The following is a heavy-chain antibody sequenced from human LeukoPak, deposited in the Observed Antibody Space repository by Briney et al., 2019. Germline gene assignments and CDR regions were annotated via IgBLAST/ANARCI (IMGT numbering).Heavy chain of an antibody. CDR3: VEMGYFSTWSTTFDY. Sequence: PGGSLRLSCAASGFTVSSNYMSWVRQAPGKGLEWVSTIYNVGNTYYADSVKGRFTISRDNSKNTLYLQMNSLSAEDTSLYYCVEMGYFSTWSTTFDYWGQGTLVTVSS. CDR2: IYNVGNT. J-gene: IGHJ4*02. V-gene: IGHV3-66*01. D-gene: IGHD2-15*01. CDR1: GFTVSSNY.